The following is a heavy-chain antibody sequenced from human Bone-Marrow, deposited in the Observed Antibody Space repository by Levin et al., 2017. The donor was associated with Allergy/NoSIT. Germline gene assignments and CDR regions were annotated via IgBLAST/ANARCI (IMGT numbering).Heavy chain of an antibody. J-gene: IGHJ4*02. CDR1: GFTFSSYA. CDR2: ISSNGGST. V-gene: IGHV3-64*01. Sequence: GGSLRLSCAASGFTFSSYAMHWVRQAPGKGLEYVSAISSNGGSTYYANSVKGRFTISRDNSKNTLYLQMGSLRAEDMAVYYCARLVVARGYFDYWGQGTLVTVSS. D-gene: IGHD3-22*01. CDR3: ARLVVARGYFDY.